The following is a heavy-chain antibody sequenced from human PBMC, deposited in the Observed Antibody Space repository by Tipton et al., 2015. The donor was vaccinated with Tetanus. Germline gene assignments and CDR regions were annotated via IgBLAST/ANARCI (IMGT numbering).Heavy chain of an antibody. CDR3: ARALKQLVRVGDY. CDR2: INHGGSS. D-gene: IGHD6-6*01. J-gene: IGHJ4*02. V-gene: IGHV4-34*01. CDR1: GGSFSDCY. Sequence: TLSLTCAVSGGSFSDCYWSWIRQPPGKGLEWIGEINHGGSSYYNPSLKSRVIMSVDTSKNQFSLKLNSVTAADTAVYYCARALKQLVRVGDYWGQGTLVTVSS.